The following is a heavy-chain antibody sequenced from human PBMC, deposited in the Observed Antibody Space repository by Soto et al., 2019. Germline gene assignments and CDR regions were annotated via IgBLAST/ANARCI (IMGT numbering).Heavy chain of an antibody. CDR1: GFTFSSYS. CDR3: ARSYYYDSSGYLVPFDY. V-gene: IGHV3-48*02. D-gene: IGHD3-22*01. J-gene: IGHJ4*02. Sequence: GGSLRLSCAASGFTFSSYSMNWVRQAPGKGLEWVSYISSSSSTIYYADSVKGRFTISRDNAKNSLYLQMNSLRDEDTAVYYCARSYYYDSSGYLVPFDYWGQGTLVTVSS. CDR2: ISSSSSTI.